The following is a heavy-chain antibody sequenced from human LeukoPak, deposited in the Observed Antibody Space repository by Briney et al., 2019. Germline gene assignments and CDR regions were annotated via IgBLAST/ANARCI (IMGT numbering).Heavy chain of an antibody. V-gene: IGHV4-39*07. CDR2: LYYSGST. J-gene: IGHJ4*02. CDR3: ALVGATTFDY. CDR1: GGSISSGSYY. Sequence: SETLSLTCTVSGGSISSGSYYWGWIRQPPGKGLEWLGSLYYSGSTYDNPSLKSRVTMSLDTSKNQFSLKLSSVTAADTAVYYCALVGATTFDYWGQGTLVTVSS. D-gene: IGHD1-26*01.